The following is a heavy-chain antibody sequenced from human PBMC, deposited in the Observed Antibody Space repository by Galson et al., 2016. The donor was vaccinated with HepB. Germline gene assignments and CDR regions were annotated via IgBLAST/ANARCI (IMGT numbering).Heavy chain of an antibody. J-gene: IGHJ4*02. CDR2: IYPGNSDT. V-gene: IGHV5-51*01. D-gene: IGHD4-23*01. CDR1: GYGFNSYW. CDR3: AREVSTVITPGINYFDY. Sequence: QSGAEVKKPGESLKISCKGSGYGFNSYWIGWVRQMPGKGLEWMGIIYPGNSDTRYSPFFQGQVTISADKSNGTAYLKWSSLRAEDTAVYYCAREVSTVITPGINYFDYWGQGTLVTVSS.